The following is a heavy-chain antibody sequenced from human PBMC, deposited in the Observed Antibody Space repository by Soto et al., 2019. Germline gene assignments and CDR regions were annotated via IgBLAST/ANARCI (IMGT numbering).Heavy chain of an antibody. J-gene: IGHJ4*02. CDR2: IYYSGST. V-gene: IGHV4-59*01. CDR3: ASMCGGDCYWGFDY. Sequence: SETLSLTCTVSGGSISSYYWSWIRQPPGKGLEWIGYIYYSGSTNYNPSLKSRVTISVDTSKNQFSLKLSSVTAADTAVYYCASMCGGDCYWGFDYWGQGTLVTVSS. CDR1: GGSISSYY. D-gene: IGHD2-21*02.